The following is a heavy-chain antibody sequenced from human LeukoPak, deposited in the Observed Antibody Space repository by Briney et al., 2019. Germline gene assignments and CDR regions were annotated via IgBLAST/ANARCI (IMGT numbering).Heavy chain of an antibody. V-gene: IGHV3-74*01. CDR3: ARDLGQYYDTSDNWFDP. J-gene: IGHJ5*02. CDR2: INPDGSTT. D-gene: IGHD3-22*01. Sequence: GGSLRLSCAASGFTFSNYWMHWVRQDPGKGLVWVSFINPDGSTTNYADSVKGRFTISRDNAKNTLNLQMNSLRAEDTAVYYCARDLGQYYDTSDNWFDPWGQGTLVTVSS. CDR1: GFTFSNYW.